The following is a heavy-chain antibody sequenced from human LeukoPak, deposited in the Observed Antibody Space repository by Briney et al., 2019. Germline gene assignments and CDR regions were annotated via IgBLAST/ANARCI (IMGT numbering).Heavy chain of an antibody. CDR1: GVSISSYY. CDR3: ARMYPGNSSGWYYYYGMDV. Sequence: SETLSLTCTGSGVSISSYYWSWIRQPPGKGLEWIGRIYTSGSTNYNPSLKSRVTMSVDTSKNQFSLKLSSVTAADTAVYYCARMYPGNSSGWYYYYGMDVWGQGTTVTVSS. CDR2: IYTSGST. D-gene: IGHD6-19*01. V-gene: IGHV4-4*07. J-gene: IGHJ6*02.